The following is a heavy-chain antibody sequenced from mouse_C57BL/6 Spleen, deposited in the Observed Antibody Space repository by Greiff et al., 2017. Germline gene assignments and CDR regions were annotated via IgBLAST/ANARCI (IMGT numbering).Heavy chain of an antibody. CDR2: IDPSDSET. D-gene: IGHD2-1*01. CDR3: ARDVGNPYYYAMDY. CDR1: GYTFTSYW. Sequence: VQLQQPGAELVRPGSSVKLSCKASGYTFTSYWMHWVKQRPIQGLEWIGNIDPSDSETHYNQKFKDKATLTVDKSSSTAYMQLSSLTSEDSAVYYCARDVGNPYYYAMDYWGQGTSVTVSS. J-gene: IGHJ4*01. V-gene: IGHV1-52*01.